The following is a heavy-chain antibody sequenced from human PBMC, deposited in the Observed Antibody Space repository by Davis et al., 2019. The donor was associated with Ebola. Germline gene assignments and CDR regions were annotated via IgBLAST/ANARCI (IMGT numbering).Heavy chain of an antibody. CDR1: GGSISSSSYY. J-gene: IGHJ5*02. Sequence: MPGGSLRLSCTVSGGSISSSSYYWGWIRQPPGKGLEWIGEINHSGSTNYNPSIKSRVTISVDTSKNQFSLKLSSVTAADTAVYYCARAWSQLAPFDPWGQGTLVTVSS. D-gene: IGHD6-13*01. CDR2: INHSGST. V-gene: IGHV4-39*07. CDR3: ARAWSQLAPFDP.